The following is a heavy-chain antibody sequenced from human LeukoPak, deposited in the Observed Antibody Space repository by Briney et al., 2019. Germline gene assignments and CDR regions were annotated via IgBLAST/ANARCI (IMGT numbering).Heavy chain of an antibody. CDR1: GFTFSSFW. CDR2: IKQDGSEK. CDR3: AKDGCSDIDCYVDFRHWFDP. Sequence: GGSLRLSCAASGFTFSSFWMSWVRQAPGRGLEWVANIKQDGSEKYYVDSVKGRFTISRDNAKNSLNLQMNSLRAEDTAVYYCAKDGCSDIDCYVDFRHWFDPWGQGTLVTVSS. J-gene: IGHJ5*02. V-gene: IGHV3-7*01. D-gene: IGHD5-12*01.